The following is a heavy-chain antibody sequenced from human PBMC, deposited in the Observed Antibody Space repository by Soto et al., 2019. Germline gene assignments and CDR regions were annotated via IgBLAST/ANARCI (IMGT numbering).Heavy chain of an antibody. D-gene: IGHD5-18*01. V-gene: IGHV4-39*01. CDR2: IYYSGST. CDR3: ARVDTAMVTYYYYGMDV. CDR1: GGYSGGSGDY. J-gene: IGHJ6*02. Sequence: SETMCVTCSVAGGYSGGSGDYWGWISQPPGKGLEWIGSIYYSGSTYYNPSLKSRVTISVDTSKDQFSLKLSSVTAADTAVYYCARVDTAMVTYYYYGMDVWGQGTTVTVSS.